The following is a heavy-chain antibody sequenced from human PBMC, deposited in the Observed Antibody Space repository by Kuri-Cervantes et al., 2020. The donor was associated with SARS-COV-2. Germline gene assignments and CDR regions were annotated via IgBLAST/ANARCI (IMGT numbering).Heavy chain of an antibody. CDR2: IYYSGST. D-gene: IGHD2-15*01. Sequence: GSLRLSCTVSGGSISSYYWSWIRQPPGKGLEWIGYIYYSGSTYYNPSLKSRVTISVDTSKNQFSLKLSSVTAADTAVYYCARHLRLLDYYFDYWGQGTLVTVSS. CDR3: ARHLRLLDYYFDY. J-gene: IGHJ4*02. V-gene: IGHV4-59*04. CDR1: GGSISSYY.